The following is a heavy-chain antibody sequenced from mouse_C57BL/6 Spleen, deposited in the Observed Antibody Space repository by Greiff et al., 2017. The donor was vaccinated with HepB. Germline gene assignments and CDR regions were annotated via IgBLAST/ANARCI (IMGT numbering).Heavy chain of an antibody. CDR1: GYSITSGYY. CDR2: ISYDGSN. V-gene: IGHV3-6*01. D-gene: IGHD4-1*01. J-gene: IGHJ3*01. CDR3: ARGSNWGFAY. Sequence: EVKLQESGPGLVKPSQSLSLTCSVTGYSITSGYYWNWIRQFPGNKLEWMGYISYDGSNNYNPSLKNRISITRDTSKNQFFLKLNSVTTEDTATYYCARGSNWGFAYWGQGTLVTVSA.